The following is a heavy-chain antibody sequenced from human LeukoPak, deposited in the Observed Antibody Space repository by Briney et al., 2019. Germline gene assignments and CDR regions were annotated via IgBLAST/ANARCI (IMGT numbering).Heavy chain of an antibody. J-gene: IGHJ3*02. V-gene: IGHV5-51*01. CDR1: GYSFPTYW. D-gene: IGHD5-24*01. CDR2: IFPINSDA. Sequence: GESLKISCEGSGYSFPTYWIAWVRQMPGKGLEWMGIIFPINSDARYSPSFQGQVTISADKSISTAYLQWNSLKASDTAMYYCARPVSEKAFDIWGQGTMATVSS. CDR3: ARPVSEKAFDI.